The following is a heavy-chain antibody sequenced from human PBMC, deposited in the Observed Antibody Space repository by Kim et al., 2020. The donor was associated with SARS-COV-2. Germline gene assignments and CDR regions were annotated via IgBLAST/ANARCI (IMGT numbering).Heavy chain of an antibody. CDR2: IYYSGST. D-gene: IGHD5-18*01. CDR1: GGSISSGGYY. CDR3: ARYQDTAMVRSYYYYGMDV. V-gene: IGHV4-31*03. J-gene: IGHJ6*02. Sequence: SETLSLTCTVSGGSISSGGYYWSWIRQHPGKGLEWIGYIYYSGSTYYNPSLKSRVTISVDTSKNQFSLKLSSVTAADTAVYYCARYQDTAMVRSYYYYGMDVWGQGTTVTVSS.